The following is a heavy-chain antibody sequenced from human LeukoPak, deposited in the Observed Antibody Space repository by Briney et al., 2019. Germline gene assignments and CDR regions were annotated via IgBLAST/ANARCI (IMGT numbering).Heavy chain of an antibody. CDR2: ITFNGRT. V-gene: IGHV4-59*08. CDR3: ARSPGGYFDY. D-gene: IGHD1-14*01. CDR1: GGSMSSYY. Sequence: SEALSLTCTVSGGSMSSYYWSWIRQPPGTGLEWIGYITFNGRTDSNPSLKSRVSTSLDRSTNQFSLTLNSVTAADTAVYFCARSPGGYFDYWGQGVLVTVSS. J-gene: IGHJ4*02.